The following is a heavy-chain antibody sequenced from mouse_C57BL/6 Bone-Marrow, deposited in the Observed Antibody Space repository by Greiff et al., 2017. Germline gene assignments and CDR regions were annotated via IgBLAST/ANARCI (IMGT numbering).Heavy chain of an antibody. J-gene: IGHJ2*01. D-gene: IGHD1-1*01. V-gene: IGHV1-59*01. CDR2: IDPSDSYT. Sequence: QVQLQQPGAELVRPGTSVKLSCKASGYTFTSYWMHWVKQRPGQGLEWIGVIDPSDSYTNYNQKFKGKATLTVDTSSSTAYMQLSSLTSEDSAVYYCARYGSSYVRFFDYWGQGTTLTVSS. CDR3: ARYGSSYVRFFDY. CDR1: GYTFTSYW.